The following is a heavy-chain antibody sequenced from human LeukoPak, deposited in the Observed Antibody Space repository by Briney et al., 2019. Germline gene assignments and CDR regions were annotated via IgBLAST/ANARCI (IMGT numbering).Heavy chain of an antibody. CDR2: IYSVGTT. D-gene: IGHD3-10*01. J-gene: IGHJ3*02. CDR1: GFTVSSIY. CDR3: ARPPGRTGAFDI. V-gene: IGHV3-53*01. Sequence: GGSLRLSCAASGFTVSSIYMSWVRQAPEKGLEWVSVIYSVGTTYYADSVKGRFTISRDNSKNTLYLQMNSLRAEDTAVYYCARPPGRTGAFDIWGQGTMVTVSS.